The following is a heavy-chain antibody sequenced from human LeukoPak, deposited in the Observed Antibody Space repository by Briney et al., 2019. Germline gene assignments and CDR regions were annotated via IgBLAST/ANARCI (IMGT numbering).Heavy chain of an antibody. Sequence: PGGSLRLSCAASGFTFDDYGMSWVRQAPGKGLEWVSGINWNGGSTGYADSVKGRFTISRDNSKNTLYLQMNSLRAEDTAVYYCAKDPADYYDSSGYYWNDAFDIWGQGTMVTVSS. V-gene: IGHV3-20*04. CDR3: AKDPADYYDSSGYYWNDAFDI. CDR1: GFTFDDYG. D-gene: IGHD3-22*01. CDR2: INWNGGST. J-gene: IGHJ3*02.